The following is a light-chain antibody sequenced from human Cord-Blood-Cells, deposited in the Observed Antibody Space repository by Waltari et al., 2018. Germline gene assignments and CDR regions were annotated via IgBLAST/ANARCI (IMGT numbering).Light chain of an antibody. Sequence: DIQMNQYRSSLYASVGDRVTITCRASQSISSYLNWYQQKPGKAPKLLIYAASSLQSGVPSRFSGSGSVTDFTLTISSLQPEDFATYYCQQSYSTPWTFGQGTKVEIK. J-gene: IGKJ1*01. CDR1: QSISSY. CDR3: QQSYSTPWT. V-gene: IGKV1-39*01. CDR2: AAS.